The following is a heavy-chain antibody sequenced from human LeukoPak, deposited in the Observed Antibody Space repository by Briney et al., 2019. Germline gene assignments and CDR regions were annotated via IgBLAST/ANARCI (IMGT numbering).Heavy chain of an antibody. J-gene: IGHJ2*01. CDR1: GFNVSGNY. D-gene: IGHD6-13*01. V-gene: IGHV3-53*01. CDR3: ARAPPIAAVGTWYFDL. Sequence: GGSLRLSCAASGFNVSGNYMGWVRQAPGKGLEWVSVIYRGGSAYYADSVKGRFTISRDKSKNTLYLQMNSLRAEDTAVYYCARAPPIAAVGTWYFDLWGRGTLVTVSS. CDR2: IYRGGSA.